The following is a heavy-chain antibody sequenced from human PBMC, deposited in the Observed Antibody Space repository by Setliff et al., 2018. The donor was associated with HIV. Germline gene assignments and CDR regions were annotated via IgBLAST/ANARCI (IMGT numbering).Heavy chain of an antibody. J-gene: IGHJ4*02. Sequence: ASVKVSCKASAYSFTDYFIHWVRQAPGQGLEWMGWISPNNAGTRIPRTFRGRVTLTTDTSTSTAYMELRSLRSDDTAMYYCARKYTGGPLDYWGQGTLVTVSS. D-gene: IGHD6-19*01. CDR3: ARKYTGGPLDY. CDR1: AYSFTDYF. V-gene: IGHV1-2*02. CDR2: ISPNNAGT.